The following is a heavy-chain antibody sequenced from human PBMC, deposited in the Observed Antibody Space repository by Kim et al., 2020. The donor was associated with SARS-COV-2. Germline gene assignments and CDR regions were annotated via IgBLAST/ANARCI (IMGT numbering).Heavy chain of an antibody. J-gene: IGHJ6*02. CDR2: ISSSSTTI. V-gene: IGHV3-48*02. D-gene: IGHD1-1*01. Sequence: GGSLRLSCAASGFIFSSYSMNWVRQAPGKGLEWVSYISSSSTTIYYTDSVKGRFTISRDSAKNSLYLQMSSLRDEDTGVYYCARDHDSNTYYGMDVWGQG. CDR1: GFIFSSYS. CDR3: ARDHDSNTYYGMDV.